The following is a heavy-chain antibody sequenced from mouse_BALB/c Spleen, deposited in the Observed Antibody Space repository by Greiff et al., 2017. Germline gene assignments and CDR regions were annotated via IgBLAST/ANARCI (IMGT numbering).Heavy chain of an antibody. Sequence: EVHLVESGPGLVKPSQSLSLTCTVTGYSITSDYAWNWIRQFPGNKLEWMGYISYSGSTSYNPSLKSRISITRDTSKNQFFLQLNSVTTEDTATYDCARWWDRFAYWGQGTLVTVSA. CDR3: ARWWDRFAY. J-gene: IGHJ3*01. CDR1: GYSITSDYA. V-gene: IGHV3-2*02. D-gene: IGHD1-1*02. CDR2: ISYSGST.